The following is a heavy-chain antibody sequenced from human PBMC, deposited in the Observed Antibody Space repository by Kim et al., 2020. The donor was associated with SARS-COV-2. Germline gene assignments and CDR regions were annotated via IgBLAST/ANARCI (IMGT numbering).Heavy chain of an antibody. V-gene: IGHV3-30*18. Sequence: GGSLRLSCAASGFTFSSYGMHWVRQAPGKGLEWVAVISYDGSNKYYADSVKGRFTISRDNSKNTLYLQMNSLRAEDTAVYYCAKSEGVDLDNWFDPWGQGTLVTVSS. CDR3: AKSEGVDLDNWFDP. CDR2: ISYDGSNK. D-gene: IGHD2-15*01. CDR1: GFTFSSYG. J-gene: IGHJ5*02.